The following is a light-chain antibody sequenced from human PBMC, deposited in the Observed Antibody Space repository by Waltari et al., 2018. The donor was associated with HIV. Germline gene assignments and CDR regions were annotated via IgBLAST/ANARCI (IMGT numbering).Light chain of an antibody. J-gene: IGLJ3*02. CDR3: AAWDDSLIGRV. CDR1: SSNIGSQT. Sequence: QYVVTQPPSASGTPGQRVTISCSGSSSNIGSQTVSWFQHPPGTAPKLLIYDDNKRPSGVPDRFSASKSGTSASLAISGLQSDDEADYYCAAWDDSLIGRVFGGGTKLTVL. V-gene: IGLV1-44*01. CDR2: DDN.